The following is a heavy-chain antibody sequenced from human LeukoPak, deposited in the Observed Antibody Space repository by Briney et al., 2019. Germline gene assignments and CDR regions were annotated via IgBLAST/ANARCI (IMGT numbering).Heavy chain of an antibody. V-gene: IGHV6-1*01. CDR3: ARGPRIAVAGRRSWFDP. CDR2: TYYRSKWYD. Sequence: SQTLSLTCAISGASVSSNTAAWNWFRQSPSRGLEWLGRTYYRSKWYDDYELSLKSRISINADTSKNQFSLQLSSVSPEDTAVYFCARGPRIAVAGRRSWFDPWGQGTLVSVSS. D-gene: IGHD6-19*01. J-gene: IGHJ5*02. CDR1: GASVSSNTAA.